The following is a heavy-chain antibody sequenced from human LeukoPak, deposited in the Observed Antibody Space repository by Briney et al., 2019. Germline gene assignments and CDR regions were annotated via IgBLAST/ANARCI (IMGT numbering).Heavy chain of an antibody. D-gene: IGHD6-19*01. CDR1: GFTFSSYS. J-gene: IGHJ4*02. Sequence: GGSLRLSCAASGFTFSSYSMNWVRQAPGKGLEWVASITTGGTYMYYADSVQGRFTISRDNAKNSLYLQMNSLRAEDTAVYYCARVLGGWYSVYWGQGTLVTVSS. V-gene: IGHV3-21*01. CDR2: ITTGGTYM. CDR3: ARVLGGWYSVY.